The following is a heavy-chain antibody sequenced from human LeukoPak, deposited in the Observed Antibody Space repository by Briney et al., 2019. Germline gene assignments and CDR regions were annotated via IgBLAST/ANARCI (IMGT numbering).Heavy chain of an antibody. Sequence: ASVKVSCKASGYTFTGYYMHWVRQAPGQGLEWMGWINPNSGGTNYAQKFQGRVTLTRDTSTGTVYMEVNALRSDDTAVYYCARTLYIASAPGGFDYWGQGTLVTVSS. V-gene: IGHV1-2*02. CDR2: INPNSGGT. D-gene: IGHD3-16*01. J-gene: IGHJ4*02. CDR3: ARTLYIASAPGGFDY. CDR1: GYTFTGYY.